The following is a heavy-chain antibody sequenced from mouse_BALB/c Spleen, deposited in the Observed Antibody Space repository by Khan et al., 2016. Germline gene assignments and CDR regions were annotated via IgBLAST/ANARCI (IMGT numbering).Heavy chain of an antibody. D-gene: IGHD1-1*01. CDR1: GFSLTSYG. CDR3: ARHYYGSYYAMDY. Sequence: QMQLEESGPGLVAPSQSLSITCTISGFSLTSYGVHWVRQPPGKGLEWLVVIWSDGSTTYNSALKSRLSISKDNSKSPVFLKMNSLQTYDTAMYYCARHYYGSYYAMDYWGQGTSVTVSS. CDR2: IWSDGST. J-gene: IGHJ4*01. V-gene: IGHV2-6-1*01.